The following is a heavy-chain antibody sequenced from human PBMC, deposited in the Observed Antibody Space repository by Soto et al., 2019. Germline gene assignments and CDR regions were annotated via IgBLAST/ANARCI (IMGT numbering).Heavy chain of an antibody. J-gene: IGHJ4*02. CDR1: GFTFSSYG. V-gene: IGHV3-30*18. CDR3: AKGIYYYDGDY. CDR2: ISYDGSNK. D-gene: IGHD3-22*01. Sequence: QVQLVESGGGVVQPGRSLRLSCAASGFTFSSYGMHWVRQAPGKGLEWVAVISYDGSNKYYADSVKGRFTISRDNSKNTLYLQMNSLRAEDTAVYYCAKGIYYYDGDYWGQGTLVTVSS.